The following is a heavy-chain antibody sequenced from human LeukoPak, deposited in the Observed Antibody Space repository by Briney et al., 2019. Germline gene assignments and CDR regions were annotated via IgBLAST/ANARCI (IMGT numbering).Heavy chain of an antibody. CDR3: ARHDSTSSRGRPDY. CDR1: GGSISSYY. J-gene: IGHJ4*02. Sequence: SETLSLTCTVSGGSISSYYWSWIRQPPGKGLEWIGYIYYSGSTNYNPSLKSRVTISVDTSKNQFSLKLSSVTAADTAVYYCARHDSTSSRGRPDYWGQGTLVTVSS. V-gene: IGHV4-59*08. D-gene: IGHD5-24*01. CDR2: IYYSGST.